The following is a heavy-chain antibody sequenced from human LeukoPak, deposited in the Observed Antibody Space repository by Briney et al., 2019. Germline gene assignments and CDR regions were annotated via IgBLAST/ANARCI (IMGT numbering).Heavy chain of an antibody. V-gene: IGHV4-39*01. Sequence: SETLSLTCTVSGDSIRRDNYYWGWIRQPPGKGLEWIGSIYYSGSTYYNPSLRSRVSISVDPSKSQFSLKLTSVTAADTAVYYCATHPLLDYWGQGSLVTVSS. CDR2: IYYSGST. D-gene: IGHD3-16*02. J-gene: IGHJ4*02. CDR3: ATHPLLDY. CDR1: GDSIRRDNYY.